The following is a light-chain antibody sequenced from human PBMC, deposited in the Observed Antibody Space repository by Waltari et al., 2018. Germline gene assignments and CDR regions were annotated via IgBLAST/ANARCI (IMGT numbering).Light chain of an antibody. CDR3: QQYSSFST. CDR1: QSVDTW. CDR2: MAS. Sequence: DIQMTQSPSTLSASVGDRVTISCRASQSVDTWLAWYQQKPGKAPKLLIYMASSLESGVPSRFSSSGSGTEFTLTISSLQPDDFATYSCQQYSSFSTFGQGTKV. V-gene: IGKV1-5*03. J-gene: IGKJ2*01.